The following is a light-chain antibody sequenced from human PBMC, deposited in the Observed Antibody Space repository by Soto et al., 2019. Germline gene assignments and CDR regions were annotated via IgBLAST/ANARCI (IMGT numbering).Light chain of an antibody. CDR1: QSVGNSY. J-gene: IGKJ1*01. V-gene: IGKV3-20*01. CDR2: DAS. CDR3: QQYGGSYPP. Sequence: EAVLTQSPGTLSLSPGERATLSCRASQSVGNSYLAWYQQKPGQAPRLLIYDASNRAPGIPDRFSGSGSGTDFTLTISRLEPEDFAVYYCQQYGGSYPPFGQGTKVDI.